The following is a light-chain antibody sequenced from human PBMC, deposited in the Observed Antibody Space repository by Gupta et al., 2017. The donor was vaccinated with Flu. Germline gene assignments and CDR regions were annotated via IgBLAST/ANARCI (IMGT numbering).Light chain of an antibody. J-gene: IGKJ2*01. CDR3: QQADSFPYT. Sequence: DIQMTQSPSSVSASVGDRVSITCRASQDVSVWLAWYQQKPGEAPKLLIFAASSLQSGVPSRFSGSGFGTDFTLTINSLQAEDFGTYYCQQADSFPYTFGQGTRLDIK. CDR2: AAS. V-gene: IGKV1D-12*01. CDR1: QDVSVW.